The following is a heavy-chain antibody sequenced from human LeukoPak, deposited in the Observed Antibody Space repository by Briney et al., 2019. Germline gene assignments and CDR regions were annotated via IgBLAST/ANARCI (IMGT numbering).Heavy chain of an antibody. J-gene: IGHJ4*02. D-gene: IGHD6-19*01. V-gene: IGHV4-38-2*02. CDR3: ARPLAVAGSFDY. Sequence: PSETLSLTCTVSGYSISSGHYWGWIRQPPGQGLQWIGSISQSGSTYSNPSLKSRVTISVDTSKNQFSLKLSSVTAADTAVYYCARPLAVAGSFDYWGQGTLVTVSS. CDR1: GYSISSGHY. CDR2: ISQSGST.